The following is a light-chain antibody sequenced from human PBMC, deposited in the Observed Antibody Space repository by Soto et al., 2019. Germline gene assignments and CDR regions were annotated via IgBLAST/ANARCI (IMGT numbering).Light chain of an antibody. CDR3: CSYAGSSTWV. J-gene: IGLJ3*02. V-gene: IGLV2-23*01. CDR1: NSDVGSYNL. CDR2: EGS. Sequence: QSALTQPPSVAGSPGQSITISCTGTNSDVGSYNLVSWYQQHPGKAPKLLIYEGSKRPSGVSNRFSGSKSGNTASLTISGLQAEDEADYYCCSYAGSSTWVFGGGTKLTVL.